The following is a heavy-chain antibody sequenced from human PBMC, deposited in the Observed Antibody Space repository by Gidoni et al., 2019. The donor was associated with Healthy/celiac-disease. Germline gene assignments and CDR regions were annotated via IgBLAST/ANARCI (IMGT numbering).Heavy chain of an antibody. Sequence: EVQLLESGGGLVQPGGSLRLSCAASGFPFSSYAMSWVRQAPGKGLEWVSAISGSGGSTYYADSVKGRFTISRDNSKNTLYLQMNSLRAEDTAVYYCAKDQGDIVVVPAALDYWGQGTLVTVSS. CDR1: GFPFSSYA. CDR2: ISGSGGST. J-gene: IGHJ4*02. V-gene: IGHV3-23*01. D-gene: IGHD2-2*01. CDR3: AKDQGDIVVVPAALDY.